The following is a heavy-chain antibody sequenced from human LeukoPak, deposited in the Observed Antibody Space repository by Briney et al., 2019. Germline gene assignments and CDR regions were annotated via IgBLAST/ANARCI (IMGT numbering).Heavy chain of an antibody. CDR3: ARGEYLDYYSYGMDV. D-gene: IGHD2/OR15-2a*01. CDR2: IIPIFGTA. CDR1: GGTFSSYA. V-gene: IGHV1-69*06. J-gene: IGHJ6*04. Sequence: VASVTVSFKASGGTFSSYAISWVRQAHGQGLEWMGGIIPIFGTANYAQKFQGRVTITADKSTSTAYMELSSLRSEDTAVYYCARGEYLDYYSYGMDVWGKGTTVTVSS.